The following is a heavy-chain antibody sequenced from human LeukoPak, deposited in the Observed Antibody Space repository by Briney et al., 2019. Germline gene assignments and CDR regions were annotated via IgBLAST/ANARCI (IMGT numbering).Heavy chain of an antibody. V-gene: IGHV3-30*02. D-gene: IGHD5-18*01. Sequence: GGSLRLSCAASGFTFSSYGMHWVRQAPGKGLEWVSFTRYDGSNKYYAGSVKGRFTISRDNSKNTLYLQMNSLRSEDTAVYYCAKPPLDDSFAFDYWGQGTLVTVSS. CDR3: AKPPLDDSFAFDY. CDR2: TRYDGSNK. J-gene: IGHJ4*02. CDR1: GFTFSSYG.